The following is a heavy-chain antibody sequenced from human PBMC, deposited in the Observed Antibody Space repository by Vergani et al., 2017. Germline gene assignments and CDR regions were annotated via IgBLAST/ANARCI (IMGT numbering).Heavy chain of an antibody. V-gene: IGHV3-15*01. CDR1: GFTFSNAW. J-gene: IGHJ4*02. D-gene: IGHD6-19*01. Sequence: EVQLVESGGGLVKPGGSLRLSCAASGFTFSNAWMSWVRQAPGKGLEWVGRSKSKTDGGTTDYAAPVKGRFTISRDDSKNTPYLQMNSLKTEDTAVYYCTTVGWSSPGVVDYWGQGTLVTVSS. CDR3: TTVGWSSPGVVDY. CDR2: SKSKTDGGTT.